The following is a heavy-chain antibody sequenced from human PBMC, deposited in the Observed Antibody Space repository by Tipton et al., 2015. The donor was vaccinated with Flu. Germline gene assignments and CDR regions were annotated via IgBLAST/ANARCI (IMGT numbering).Heavy chain of an antibody. Sequence: SLRLSCAASGFTFSSYWMHWVRQAPGKGLVWVSRINSDGSSTSYADSVKGRFTISRDNAKNSLYLQMNSLRAEDTAVYYCARDGGVGAINYFDYWGQGTLVTVSS. D-gene: IGHD1-26*01. CDR2: INSDGSST. V-gene: IGHV3-74*01. J-gene: IGHJ4*02. CDR1: GFTFSSYW. CDR3: ARDGGVGAINYFDY.